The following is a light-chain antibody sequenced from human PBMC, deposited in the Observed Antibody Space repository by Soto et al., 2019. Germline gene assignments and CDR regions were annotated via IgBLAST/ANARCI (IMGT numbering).Light chain of an antibody. CDR1: QSISSY. V-gene: IGKV1-39*01. CDR3: QQSYSTPWT. J-gene: IGKJ1*01. CDR2: AAS. Sequence: DIPMTQSPSSLSASVGDRVTITCRASQSISSYLNWYQQKPGKAPKALIYAASTLQSGVPSRFSGSGSGRDFTLTINWLQPEDFATYYCQQSYSTPWTFGQGTRVDI.